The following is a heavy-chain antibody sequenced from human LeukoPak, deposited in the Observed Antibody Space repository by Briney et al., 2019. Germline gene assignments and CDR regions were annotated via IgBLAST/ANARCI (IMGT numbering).Heavy chain of an antibody. CDR1: GYTFTGFY. V-gene: IGHV1-18*04. CDR3: ARGLGGSGSYFLTFDY. D-gene: IGHD1-26*01. Sequence: ASVKVSCKASGYTFTGFYMHWVRQAPGQGLEWMGWISAYNGNTKYAQKLQGRVTMTTDTSTSTAYMELMSLRSDDTAVYYCARGLGGSGSYFLTFDYWGQGTLVTVSS. J-gene: IGHJ4*02. CDR2: ISAYNGNT.